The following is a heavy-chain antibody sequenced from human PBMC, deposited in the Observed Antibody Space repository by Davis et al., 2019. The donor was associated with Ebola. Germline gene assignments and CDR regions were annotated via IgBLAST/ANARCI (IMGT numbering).Heavy chain of an antibody. Sequence: ASVKVSCKASGYTFIDYNMHWVRQAPGQGLEWMGRIFSSGGGTQYAQKFQGRVTMTTDTSTGTAYMELRSLRSDDTAVYFCARVHTTGYYVVDYWGQGTLVTVSS. J-gene: IGHJ4*02. CDR2: IFSSGGGT. V-gene: IGHV1-2*06. CDR1: GYTFIDYN. D-gene: IGHD1-26*01. CDR3: ARVHTTGYYVVDY.